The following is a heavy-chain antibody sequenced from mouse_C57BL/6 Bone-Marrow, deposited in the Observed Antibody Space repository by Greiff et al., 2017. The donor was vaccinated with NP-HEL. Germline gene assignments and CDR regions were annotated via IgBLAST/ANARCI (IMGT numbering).Heavy chain of an antibody. CDR1: GYTFTDYY. D-gene: IGHD2-4*01. J-gene: IGHJ2*01. CDR2: INPNNGGT. Sequence: EVQLQQSGPELVKPGASVKISCKASGYTFTDYYMNWVKQSHGKSLEWIGDINPNNGGTSYNQKFKGKATLTVDKSSSTAYMELRSLTSEDSAVYYCARRMVYYEGYWGQGTTLTVSS. CDR3: ARRMVYYEGY. V-gene: IGHV1-26*01.